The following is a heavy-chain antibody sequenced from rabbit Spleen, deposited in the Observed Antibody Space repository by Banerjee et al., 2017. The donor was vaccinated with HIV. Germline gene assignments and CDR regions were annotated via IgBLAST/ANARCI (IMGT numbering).Heavy chain of an antibody. D-gene: IGHD8-1*01. J-gene: IGHJ6*01. Sequence: QEQLVESGGGLVQPGGSLKLSCTASGFSFTYIDYLCWVRQPPGKGPEWIACVAAGVSFTSYYATWAKGRFTISKTSSTTVTLQMTSLTAADTATYFCARDSGTSFSSYGMDLWGPGTLVTVS. CDR2: VAAGVSFTS. V-gene: IGHV1S45*01. CDR1: GFSFTYIDY. CDR3: ARDSGTSFSSYGMDL.